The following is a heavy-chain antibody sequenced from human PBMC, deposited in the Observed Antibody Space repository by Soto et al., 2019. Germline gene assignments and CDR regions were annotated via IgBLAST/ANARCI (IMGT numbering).Heavy chain of an antibody. CDR2: ISDIGTT. V-gene: IGHV4-4*02. D-gene: IGHD1-26*01. CDR1: GVSISNNHW. Sequence: QVHVQESGPGLVKPSGNLSLTCAVSGVSISNNHWWAWVRQSPEKGLEWIGEISDIGTTNYNPSLKSRVIISVDNSKNQLSMELTSLTAADPAVYYCARGLYRGWFDHWGQGPLVTVSS. CDR3: ARGLYRGWFDH. J-gene: IGHJ5*02.